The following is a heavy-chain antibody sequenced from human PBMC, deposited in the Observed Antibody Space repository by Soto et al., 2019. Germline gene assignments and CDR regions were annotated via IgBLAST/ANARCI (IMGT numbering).Heavy chain of an antibody. J-gene: IGHJ3*02. CDR2: IYYSGST. D-gene: IGHD3-3*01. CDR1: GGSISSCVYY. CDR3: AKSPYQYYDFWRGLIAAFDI. V-gene: IGHV4-30-4*01. Sequence: PSETLSLTCTVSGGSISSCVYYWSWIRQPPGKGLEWMGYIYYSGSTFYNPSLKSRVTILVDTSRNQFSLNRSSVTAADAAVYYWAKSPYQYYDFWRGLIAAFDIWGQAKMFTVSS.